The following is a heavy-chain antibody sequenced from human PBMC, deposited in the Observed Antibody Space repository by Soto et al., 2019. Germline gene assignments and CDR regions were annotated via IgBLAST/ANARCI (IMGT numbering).Heavy chain of an antibody. CDR2: ISYSGST. J-gene: IGHJ5*02. CDR3: ARGGQMGVVVPAAIRVSWFDP. V-gene: IGHV4-30-4*01. CDR1: GGPISSGDYY. Sequence: QVQLQESGPGLVKPSQTLSLTCTVSGGPISSGDYYWSWIRQPPGKGLEWIGYISYSGSTYYNPSLKSRVTISVNTSKNQFSLKLSAVTAADTAVYYCARGGQMGVVVPAAIRVSWFDPWGQGTLVTVSS. D-gene: IGHD2-2*02.